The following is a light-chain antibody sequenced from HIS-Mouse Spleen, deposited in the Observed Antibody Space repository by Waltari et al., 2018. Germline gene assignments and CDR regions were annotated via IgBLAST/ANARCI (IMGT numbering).Light chain of an antibody. CDR2: EGS. CDR1: SSDVGSYNL. V-gene: IGLV2-23*01. J-gene: IGLJ3*02. Sequence: PGQSITIPCTGTSSDVGSYNLVSWYQQHPGKAPKLMIYEGSKRPSGVSNRFSGSKSGNTASLTISGLQAEDEADYYCCSYAGSSTWVFGGGTKLTVL. CDR3: CSYAGSSTWV.